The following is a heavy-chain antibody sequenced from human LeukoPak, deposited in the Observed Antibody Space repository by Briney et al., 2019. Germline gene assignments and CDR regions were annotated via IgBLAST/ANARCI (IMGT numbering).Heavy chain of an antibody. J-gene: IGHJ4*02. CDR3: ASSWYRRGLDY. D-gene: IGHD6-13*01. CDR1: GGSISSGGYS. V-gene: IGHV4-30-2*01. Sequence: SQTLSLTCAVSGGSISSGGYSWSWIRQPPGKGLEWIGYIYHSGSTYYNPSLKSRVTTSVDRSKNQFSLKLSSVTAADTAVYYCASSWYRRGLDYWGQGTLVTVSS. CDR2: IYHSGST.